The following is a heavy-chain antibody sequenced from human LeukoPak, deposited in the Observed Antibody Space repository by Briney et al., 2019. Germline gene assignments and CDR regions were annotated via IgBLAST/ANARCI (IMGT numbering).Heavy chain of an antibody. V-gene: IGHV4-59*01. Sequence: PSETLSLTCTVSGGSISSYYWSWIRQPPGKGLEWIGYIYYSGSTNYNPSLKSRVTISVDTSKNQLSLKLSSVTAADTAVYYCARVSGFTGVWFGEPSQGWFDPWGQGTLVTVSS. CDR2: IYYSGST. J-gene: IGHJ5*02. CDR3: ARVSGFTGVWFGEPSQGWFDP. D-gene: IGHD3-10*01. CDR1: GGSISSYY.